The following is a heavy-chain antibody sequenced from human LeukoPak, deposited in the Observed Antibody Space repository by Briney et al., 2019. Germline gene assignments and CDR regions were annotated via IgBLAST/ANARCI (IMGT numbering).Heavy chain of an antibody. CDR3: ARGSAAAGTYHP. CDR2: IGTAGEI. J-gene: IGHJ5*02. V-gene: IGHV3-13*01. Sequence: GGSLRLSCAASGFTFRSYDMHWVRQATGKGLEWVSGIGTAGEIYYPGSVKGRFTISRENAKNSLYLQMNSLRAGDTAVYYCARGSAAAGTYHPWGQGTLVTVSS. D-gene: IGHD6-13*01. CDR1: GFTFRSYD.